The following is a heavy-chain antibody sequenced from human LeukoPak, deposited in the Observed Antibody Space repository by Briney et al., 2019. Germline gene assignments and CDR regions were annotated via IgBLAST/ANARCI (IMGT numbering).Heavy chain of an antibody. Sequence: SETLSLTCTVSGGSISSGDYYWSWIRQPPGKGLEWIGYIYYSGSTYYNPSLKSRVTISVDTSKNQFSLKLSSVTAADTAVYYCARGLGYYYHYYYMDVWGKGTTVTVSS. CDR1: GGSISSGDYY. CDR3: ARGLGYYYHYYYMDV. CDR2: IYYSGST. V-gene: IGHV4-30-4*08. J-gene: IGHJ6*03. D-gene: IGHD3-9*01.